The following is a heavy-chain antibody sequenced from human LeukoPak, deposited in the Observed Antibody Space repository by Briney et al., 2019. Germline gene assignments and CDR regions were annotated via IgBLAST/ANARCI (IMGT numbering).Heavy chain of an antibody. J-gene: IGHJ4*02. CDR1: GFTVSSNY. D-gene: IGHD3-3*01. Sequence: GGSLRLSCAASGFTVSSNYMSWVRQAPGKGLEWVSVIYSGGSTYYADSVKGRFTISRDNSKNTLYLQMNSLRAEDTAVYYCARAHDFRSGYYDYWGQGTLVTVSS. CDR2: IYSGGST. V-gene: IGHV3-53*01. CDR3: ARAHDFRSGYYDY.